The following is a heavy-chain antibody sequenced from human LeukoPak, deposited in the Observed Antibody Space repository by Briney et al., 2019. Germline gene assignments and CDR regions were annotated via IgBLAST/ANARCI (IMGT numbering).Heavy chain of an antibody. CDR3: AGSGNIVVVPAATDPFDY. CDR1: GYTFTGYY. D-gene: IGHD2-2*01. CDR2: INPNSGGT. V-gene: IGHV1-2*02. J-gene: IGHJ4*02. Sequence: ASVKVSCKASGYTFTGYYMHWVRQAPGQGLEWMGWINPNSGGTNYAQKFQGRVTMTRDTSISTAYMELSRLRSDDTAVYYCAGSGNIVVVPAATDPFDYWGQGTLVTVSS.